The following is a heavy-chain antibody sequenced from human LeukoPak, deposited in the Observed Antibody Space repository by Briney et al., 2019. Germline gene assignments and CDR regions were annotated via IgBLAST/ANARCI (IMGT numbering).Heavy chain of an antibody. V-gene: IGHV3-21*01. Sequence: GGSLRLSCAASGFTFSSYSVNWIRQAPGKGLEWVSSISSSTSYIYYADSVKGRFTISRDNSKNTLYLQMNSLRAEDTAVYYCASSLVPHFDYWGQGTLVTVSS. J-gene: IGHJ4*02. CDR3: ASSLVPHFDY. D-gene: IGHD2-2*01. CDR2: ISSSTSYI. CDR1: GFTFSSYS.